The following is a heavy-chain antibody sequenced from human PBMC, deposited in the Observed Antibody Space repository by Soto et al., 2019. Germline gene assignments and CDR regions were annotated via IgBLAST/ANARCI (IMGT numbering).Heavy chain of an antibody. CDR2: IYYSGST. D-gene: IGHD5-12*01. CDR1: GGSISSYY. J-gene: IGHJ4*02. V-gene: IGHV4-59*08. CDR3: ARSGYDLFYYFDY. Sequence: SETLSLTCTVSGGSISSYYWSWIRQPPGKGLEWIGYIYYSGSTNYNPSLKSQVTISVDTSKNQFSLKLSSVTAADTAVYYCARSGYDLFYYFDYWGQGTLVTVSS.